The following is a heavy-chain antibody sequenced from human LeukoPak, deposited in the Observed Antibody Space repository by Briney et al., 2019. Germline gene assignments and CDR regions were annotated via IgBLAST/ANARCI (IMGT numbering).Heavy chain of an antibody. J-gene: IGHJ3*02. CDR2: ISGSGGST. CDR3: AKEIGLLWFGELLSSAFDI. D-gene: IGHD3-10*01. Sequence: GGSLRLSCAASGFTFSSHAMSWVRQAPGKGLEWVSAISGSGGSTYYADSVKGRFTISRDNSKNTLYLQMNSLRAEDTAVYYCAKEIGLLWFGELLSSAFDIWGQGTMVTVSS. V-gene: IGHV3-23*01. CDR1: GFTFSSHA.